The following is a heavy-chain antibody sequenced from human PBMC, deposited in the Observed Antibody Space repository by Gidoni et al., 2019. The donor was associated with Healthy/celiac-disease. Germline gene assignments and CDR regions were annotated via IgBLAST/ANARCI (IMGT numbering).Heavy chain of an antibody. V-gene: IGHV1-69*01. CDR3: ARDSRDSQYCTGGVCSSLQNWFDP. D-gene: IGHD2-8*02. CDR1: GGTFSSYA. Sequence: QVQLVQSGAEVTKPGSSVKVSCKASGGTFSSYAISLVRQSPGQGLEWMGGIIPIFGTANYAQKFQGRVTITADEATSTAYMELSSLRSEDTAVYYCARDSRDSQYCTGGVCSSLQNWFDPWGQGTLVTVSS. J-gene: IGHJ5*02. CDR2: IIPIFGTA.